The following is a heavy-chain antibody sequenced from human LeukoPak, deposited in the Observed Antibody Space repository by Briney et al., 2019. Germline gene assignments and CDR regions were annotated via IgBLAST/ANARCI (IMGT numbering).Heavy chain of an antibody. CDR2: IIPIFGTA. V-gene: IGHV1-69*13. Sequence: RASVKVSCKASGGTFSSYAISWVRQAPGQGLEWMGGIIPIFGTANYAQKFRGRVTITADESTSTAYMELSSLRSEDTAVYYCARDRRLYGSGSYPRSYYGMDVWGQGTTVTVSS. J-gene: IGHJ6*02. CDR3: ARDRRLYGSGSYPRSYYGMDV. D-gene: IGHD3-10*01. CDR1: GGTFSSYA.